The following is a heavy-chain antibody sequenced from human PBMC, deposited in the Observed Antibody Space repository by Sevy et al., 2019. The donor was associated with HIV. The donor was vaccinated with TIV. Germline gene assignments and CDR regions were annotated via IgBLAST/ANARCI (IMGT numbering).Heavy chain of an antibody. J-gene: IGHJ6*02. CDR1: GFTFRTYA. Sequence: GGSLRLSCTASGFTFRTYAMSWVRQAPGKGLEWVSNIYRDGRTYYADSVRGRFTISRDTSKNTVYLEMKSLRAEDTAVYYCTREDIVLGEDNYYGMDVWGHGTTVTVSS. CDR3: TREDIVLGEDNYYGMDV. D-gene: IGHD2-15*01. V-gene: IGHV3-53*01. CDR2: IYRDGRT.